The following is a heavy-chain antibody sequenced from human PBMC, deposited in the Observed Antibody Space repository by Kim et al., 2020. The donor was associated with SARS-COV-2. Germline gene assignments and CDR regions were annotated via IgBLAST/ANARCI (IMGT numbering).Heavy chain of an antibody. Sequence: GGSLRLSCAASGFTFSDYYMSWIRQAPGKGLEWVSYISSSSYTNYADSVKGRFTISRDNAKNALYLQMNSLRAEDTAVYYCARVGYDYVWGSYRDYYYYYRMDVWGQGTTVTVSS. V-gene: IGHV3-11*05. CDR2: ISSSSYT. D-gene: IGHD3-16*02. J-gene: IGHJ6*02. CDR1: GFTFSDYY. CDR3: ARVGYDYVWGSYRDYYYYYRMDV.